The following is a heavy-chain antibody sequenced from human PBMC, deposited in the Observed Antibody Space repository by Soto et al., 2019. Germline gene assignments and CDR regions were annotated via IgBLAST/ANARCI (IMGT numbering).Heavy chain of an antibody. CDR2: ISYDGSNK. Sequence: QVQLVESGGGGVQPGRSLRLSCVASGFTFSNYAMHWVRQAPCKGLELVGVISYDGSNKYYADSVKGRFTISRDKSKNTLSLQMNGLRAEDTAMYYCASDAAVSGDFDYWCQGALVTVSS. CDR3: ASDAAVSGDFDY. D-gene: IGHD7-27*01. V-gene: IGHV3-30-3*01. CDR1: GFTFSNYA. J-gene: IGHJ4*02.